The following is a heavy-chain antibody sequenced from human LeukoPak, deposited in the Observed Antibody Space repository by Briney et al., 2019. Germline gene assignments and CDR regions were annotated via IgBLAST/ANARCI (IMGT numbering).Heavy chain of an antibody. V-gene: IGHV1-8*01. J-gene: IGHJ3*02. CDR1: GYTFTNYD. D-gene: IGHD3-10*01. CDR3: ARNPGFGELFLGAFDI. CDR2: MNPNSGNT. Sequence: ASVKVSCKASGYTFTNYDINWVRQAPGQGLEWMGWMNPNSGNTVYAQRFQGRVTITSNTSISTAYMELGSLRSEDTAVYYCARNPGFGELFLGAFDIWGQGTMVTVSS.